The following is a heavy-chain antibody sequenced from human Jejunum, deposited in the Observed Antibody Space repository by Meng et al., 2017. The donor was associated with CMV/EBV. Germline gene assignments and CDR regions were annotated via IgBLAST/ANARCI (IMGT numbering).Heavy chain of an antibody. J-gene: IGHJ3*02. D-gene: IGHD1-26*01. CDR2: ISPSSGST. CDR3: ASHDPYSASGGAFHI. V-gene: IGHV1-46*01. CDR1: FTFTTHL. Sequence: FTFTTHLMQWVRQAPEQGLEWMGIISPSSGSTSYAQKFQGRFTMTRDTSTSTVYMELSSLRSEDTAVYYCASHDPYSASGGAFHIWGQGTGVTVSS.